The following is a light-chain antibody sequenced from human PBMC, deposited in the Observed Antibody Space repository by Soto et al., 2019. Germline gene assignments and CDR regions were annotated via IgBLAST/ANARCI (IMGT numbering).Light chain of an antibody. CDR3: LQSYSTTWT. CDR2: AAS. J-gene: IGKJ1*01. CDR1: QGISTY. V-gene: IGKV1-39*01. Sequence: DIQMTQSPSSLSASVGDRVTITCRASQGISTYLNWYQQKPGKAPKLLIYAASSLQSGVPSRFSGSGSETDFTLTISSLQPEDFATYSCLQSYSTTWTFGQGTKVDI.